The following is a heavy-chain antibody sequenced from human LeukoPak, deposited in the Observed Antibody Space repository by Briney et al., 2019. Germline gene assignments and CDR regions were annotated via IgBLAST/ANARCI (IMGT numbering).Heavy chain of an antibody. CDR2: ISKTSTYV. V-gene: IGHV3-21*06. CDR1: GFTLNSYS. CDR3: SSRIAADGTMDY. J-gene: IGHJ4*02. D-gene: IGHD6-13*01. Sequence: GGSLRLSCAASGFTLNSYSMNWVRQAPGKGLEWVSSISKTSTYVFYGDSVKGRFTISRDNAKNSVYLQMSSLSVEETAVYYCSSRIAADGTMDYWGQGTLVTVSS.